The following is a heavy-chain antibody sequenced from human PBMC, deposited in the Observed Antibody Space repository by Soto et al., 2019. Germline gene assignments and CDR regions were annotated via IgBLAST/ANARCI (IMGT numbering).Heavy chain of an antibody. V-gene: IGHV3-48*02. Sequence: PGGSLRLSCAASGFTFSSYSMNWFRQAPGKGLEWLSYISPSSSTIYYADSVKGRFTISRDNAKNSLFLHMISLRDEDTAVYYCARDFDSRNDYWGQGTLVTVSS. D-gene: IGHD3-22*01. CDR3: ARDFDSRNDY. J-gene: IGHJ4*02. CDR1: GFTFSSYS. CDR2: ISPSSSTI.